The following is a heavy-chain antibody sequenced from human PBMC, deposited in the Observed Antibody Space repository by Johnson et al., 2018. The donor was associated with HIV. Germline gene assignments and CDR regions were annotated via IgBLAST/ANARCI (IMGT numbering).Heavy chain of an antibody. CDR3: ARWGHIAAAGSSVFDI. D-gene: IGHD6-13*01. Sequence: VQLVESGGGLVKPGGSLRLSCAASGFTFSDYEMNWVRQAPGKGLEWLLYISKTGSTIYYGDSVKGRFSISRDNAKNSLYLQMNSLRAEDTAVYFCARWGHIAAAGSSVFDIWGLGTKVFVSS. J-gene: IGHJ3*02. V-gene: IGHV3-48*03. CDR2: ISKTGSTI. CDR1: GFTFSDYE.